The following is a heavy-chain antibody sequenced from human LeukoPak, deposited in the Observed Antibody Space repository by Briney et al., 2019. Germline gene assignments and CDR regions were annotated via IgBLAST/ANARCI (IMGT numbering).Heavy chain of an antibody. CDR3: AKDRSSGYYRDWFDP. J-gene: IGHJ5*02. D-gene: IGHD3-22*01. CDR2: IWYDGSNK. V-gene: IGHV3-33*06. CDR1: GFTFSSYG. Sequence: GGSLRLSCAASGFTFSSYGMHWVRQAPGKGLEGVAVIWYDGSNKYYADSVKGRLTISRDNSKNTLYLQMNSLRAEDTAVYYCAKDRSSGYYRDWFDPWGQGTLVTVSS.